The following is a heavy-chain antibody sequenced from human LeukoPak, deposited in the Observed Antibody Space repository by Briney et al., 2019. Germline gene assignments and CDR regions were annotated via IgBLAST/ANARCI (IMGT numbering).Heavy chain of an antibody. CDR3: AKDLGIFGVVIIDNWFDP. J-gene: IGHJ5*02. Sequence: GGSLRLSCAASGFTFNSYAMSWVRQAPGKGLEWVSAISGSGGSTYYADSVKGLFTISRDNSKNTLYLQMNSLRAEDTAVYYCAKDLGIFGVVIIDNWFDPWGQGTLVTVSS. V-gene: IGHV3-23*01. CDR2: ISGSGGST. D-gene: IGHD3-3*01. CDR1: GFTFNSYA.